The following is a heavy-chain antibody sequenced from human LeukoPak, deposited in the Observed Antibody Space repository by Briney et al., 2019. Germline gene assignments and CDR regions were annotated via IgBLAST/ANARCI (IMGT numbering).Heavy chain of an antibody. J-gene: IGHJ4*02. D-gene: IGHD2-21*01. CDR2: INDSGNT. V-gene: IGHV4-34*01. Sequence: SETLSLTCAVYAGSFSGYHWSWIRRPPGKGLEWIGEINDSGNTNYKSSLKSRVTISADWSKNQFSLKMTSVTVADTAVYYCARQGHISAFDIWGQGNLVIVSS. CDR1: AGSFSGYH. CDR3: ARQGHISAFDI.